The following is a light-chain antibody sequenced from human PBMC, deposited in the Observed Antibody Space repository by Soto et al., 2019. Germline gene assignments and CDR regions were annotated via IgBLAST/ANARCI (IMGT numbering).Light chain of an antibody. CDR2: KDN. V-gene: IGLV6-57*04. CDR3: QSYDGNNVL. CDR1: GGSIASNH. J-gene: IGLJ2*01. Sequence: NFMLTQPHSVSESPGKTVTISCTRSGGSIASNHVQWYQQRPGSAPTTVIYKDNQRPSGVPDRFSGSIDSSSNSASLTISGLKNEDEADYYCQSYDGNNVLFGGRTKVTVL.